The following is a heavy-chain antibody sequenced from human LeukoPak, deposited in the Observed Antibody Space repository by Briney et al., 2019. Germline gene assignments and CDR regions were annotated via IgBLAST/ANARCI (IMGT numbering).Heavy chain of an antibody. J-gene: IGHJ4*02. V-gene: IGHV4-34*01. D-gene: IGHD5-18*01. CDR1: GFTFSSYA. CDR3: ASYPEAKSYGYLTPFDY. CDR2: INHSGST. Sequence: PGGSLRLSCAASGFTFSSYAMSWVRQPPGKGLEWIGEINHSGSTNYNPSLKSRVTISVDTSKDQFSLKLSSVTAADTAVYYCASYPEAKSYGYLTPFDYWGQGTLVTVSS.